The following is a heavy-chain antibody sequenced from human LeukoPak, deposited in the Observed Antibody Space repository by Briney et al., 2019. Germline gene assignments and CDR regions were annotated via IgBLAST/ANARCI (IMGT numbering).Heavy chain of an antibody. J-gene: IGHJ4*02. V-gene: IGHV3-53*01. Sequence: PGGSLRLSCAASGFTVSSNYMSWARQAPGKGLEWVSVIYGSGSTYYADSVKGRFTISRDNSKNTLFVQITGLRAEDTAVYYCAKDRRAGYSSSGSKIDYWGQGTLVTVSS. CDR3: AKDRRAGYSSSGSKIDY. CDR2: IYGSGST. CDR1: GFTVSSNY. D-gene: IGHD5-24*01.